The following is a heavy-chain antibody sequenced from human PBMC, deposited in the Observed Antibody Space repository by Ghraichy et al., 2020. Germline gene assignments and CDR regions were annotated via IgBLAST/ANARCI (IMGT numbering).Heavy chain of an antibody. Sequence: GESLNISCAASGFPFSSYSMNWVRQAPGKGLEWVSYISSSSSAIYYADSVKGRFTISRDNAKNSLYLQMNSLRAEDTAVYYCARDGAPQYYYDNSGYFNDYWGQGTLVTVSS. J-gene: IGHJ4*02. CDR2: ISSSSSAI. D-gene: IGHD3-22*01. CDR1: GFPFSSYS. V-gene: IGHV3-48*01. CDR3: ARDGAPQYYYDNSGYFNDY.